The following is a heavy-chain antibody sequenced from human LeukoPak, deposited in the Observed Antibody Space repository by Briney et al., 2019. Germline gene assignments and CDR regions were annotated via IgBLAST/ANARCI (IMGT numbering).Heavy chain of an antibody. CDR1: GFTFRTYW. CDR2: IRQNGSEK. CDR3: ARDLGIDRFDC. V-gene: IGHV3-7*01. D-gene: IGHD1-26*01. Sequence: GGSLRLSCAPSGFTFRTYWMSWVGRAPGKGLEGMANIRQNGSEKYYVDSVKSRFTVSRDNAQNSLYLRMNSVRGEDTAVYYYARDLGIDRFDCWGQGSLVTVSS. J-gene: IGHJ4*02.